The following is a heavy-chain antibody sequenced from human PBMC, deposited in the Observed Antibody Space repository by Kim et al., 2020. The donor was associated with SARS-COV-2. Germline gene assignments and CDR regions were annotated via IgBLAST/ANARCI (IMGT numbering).Heavy chain of an antibody. J-gene: IGHJ4*02. CDR3: ARDCYDSSAYYDFDY. D-gene: IGHD3-22*01. Sequence: PPLRSRVTISVDTSKTQFSLKLSSVTDADTAVYYCARDCYDSSAYYDFDYWGRGALVSVSS. V-gene: IGHV4-34*01.